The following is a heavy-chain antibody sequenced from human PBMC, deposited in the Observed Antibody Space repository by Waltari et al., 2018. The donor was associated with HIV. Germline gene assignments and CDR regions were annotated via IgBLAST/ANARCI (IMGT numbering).Heavy chain of an antibody. CDR3: ARDGLPPWYYGMDV. D-gene: IGHD5-18*01. CDR2: IYYSGST. J-gene: IGHJ6*02. V-gene: IGHV4-59*01. CDR1: GGSISRYY. Sequence: QVQLQESGPGLVKPSETLSLTCTVSGGSISRYYWSWIRQPPGKGLEWIGYIYYSGSTNYNPSLKSRVTISVDTSKNQFSLKLSSVTAADTAVYYCARDGLPPWYYGMDVWGQGTTVTVSS.